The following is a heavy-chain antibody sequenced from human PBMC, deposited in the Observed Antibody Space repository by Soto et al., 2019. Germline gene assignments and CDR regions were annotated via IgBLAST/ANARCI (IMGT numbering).Heavy chain of an antibody. CDR1: GGSISSYY. D-gene: IGHD2-2*01. Sequence: SETLSLTCTVSGGSISSYYWSWIRQPPGKGLEWIGYIYYSGSTNYNPSLKSRVTISVDTSKNQFSLKLSSVTAADTAVYYCARYGFIHCSSTSCYPWGVYNWFDPWGQGTLVTVSS. J-gene: IGHJ5*02. CDR3: ARYGFIHCSSTSCYPWGVYNWFDP. CDR2: IYYSGST. V-gene: IGHV4-59*08.